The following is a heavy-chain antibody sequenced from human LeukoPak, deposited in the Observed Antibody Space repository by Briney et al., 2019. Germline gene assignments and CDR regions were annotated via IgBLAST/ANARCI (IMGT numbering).Heavy chain of an antibody. J-gene: IGHJ6*04. CDR2: IRPSGDNT. CDR3: AELGITMIGGV. D-gene: IGHD3-10*02. Sequence: GGALRLSCAASGFTFSSYDMTWVRQAPGRGLEWVSSIRPSGDNTYYGDSVKGRFTISRDNSKNSLYLHMNSLRAEDTAVYYCAELGITMIGGVWGKGTTVTISS. V-gene: IGHV3-23*01. CDR1: GFTFSSYD.